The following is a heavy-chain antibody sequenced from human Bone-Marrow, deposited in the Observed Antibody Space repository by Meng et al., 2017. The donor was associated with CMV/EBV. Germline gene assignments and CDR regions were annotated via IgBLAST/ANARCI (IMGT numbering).Heavy chain of an antibody. CDR2: IRYDGSNK. Sequence: GGSLRLSCAASGFTFSSYGMHWVRQAPGKGLEWVAFIRYDGSNKYYADSVKGRFTISRDNSKNTLYLQMNSLRAEDTAVYYCAKLYDFWSGYPEDYWGQGKLVNVTS. CDR1: GFTFSSYG. CDR3: AKLYDFWSGYPEDY. V-gene: IGHV3-30*02. J-gene: IGHJ4*02. D-gene: IGHD3-3*01.